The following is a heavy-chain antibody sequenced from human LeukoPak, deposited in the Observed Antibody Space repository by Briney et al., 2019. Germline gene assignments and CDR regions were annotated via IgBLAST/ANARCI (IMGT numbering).Heavy chain of an antibody. CDR2: SSSSSSSI. Sequence: PWESLRLSRAASGFTFSTYTMNWVCQAQGKGLELDSLSSSSSSSIYYTDSVKGRFTTSRDNAKNSLSLQLNSLRAEDTAVYYCARGGYACANGLCHDYWGQGTLVTVSS. CDR1: GFTFSTYT. J-gene: IGHJ4*02. CDR3: ARGGYACANGLCHDY. D-gene: IGHD2-8*01. V-gene: IGHV3-21*01.